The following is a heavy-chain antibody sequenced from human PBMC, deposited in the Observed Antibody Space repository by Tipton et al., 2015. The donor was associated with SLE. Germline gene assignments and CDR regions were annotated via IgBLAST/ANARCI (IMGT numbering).Heavy chain of an antibody. CDR1: DFSVSSFHY. CDR3: ARIIRGVYYYYMDV. D-gene: IGHD3-10*01. Sequence: TLSLTCAVSDFSVSSFHYCGWFRQPPGKGLEWIGSFSHSGSTYYNASLKSRVTISVDTSKNQFSLKLSSVTAADTAVYYCARIIRGVYYYYMDVWGKGTTVTVSS. V-gene: IGHV4-38-2*01. CDR2: FSHSGST. J-gene: IGHJ6*03.